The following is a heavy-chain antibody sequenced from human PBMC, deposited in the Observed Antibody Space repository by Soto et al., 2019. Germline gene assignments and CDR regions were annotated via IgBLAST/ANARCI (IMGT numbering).Heavy chain of an antibody. V-gene: IGHV1-2*04. Sequence: ASVKVSFKASGYTFTGYYMHWLRQAPGQGLEWMGWINPNSGGTNYAQKFQGWVTMTRDTSISTAYMELSRLRSDDTAVYYCARERAVVVPAAMGYGMDVWGQGTTVTVS. CDR2: INPNSGGT. J-gene: IGHJ6*02. CDR1: GYTFTGYY. CDR3: ARERAVVVPAAMGYGMDV. D-gene: IGHD2-2*01.